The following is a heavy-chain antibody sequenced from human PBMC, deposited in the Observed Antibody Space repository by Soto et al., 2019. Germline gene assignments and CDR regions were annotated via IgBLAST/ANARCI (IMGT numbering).Heavy chain of an antibody. CDR1: GGSISNNHYY. Sequence: SETLSLTCTVSGGSISNNHYYWGWVRQPPGKGLEWIASISYSGTTYYNPSLKSRVTKSVDTSRNQFSLRLTSVTAADTAVYYCARSDGRYWGQGTLVTVSS. CDR3: ARSDGRY. CDR2: ISYSGTT. V-gene: IGHV4-39*01. J-gene: IGHJ4*02.